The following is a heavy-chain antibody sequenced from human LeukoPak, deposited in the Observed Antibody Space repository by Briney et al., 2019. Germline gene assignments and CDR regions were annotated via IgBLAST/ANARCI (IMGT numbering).Heavy chain of an antibody. D-gene: IGHD2-2*01. CDR3: AKGTPALGYCSSTSCPLDY. J-gene: IGHJ4*02. V-gene: IGHV3-30*02. CDR1: GFTFSSYG. Sequence: GGPLRLSCAASGFTFSSYGMHWVRQAPGKGLEWVAFIRYDGSNKYYADSVKGRFTISRDNSKNTLYLQMNSLRAEDTAVYYCAKGTPALGYCSSTSCPLDYWGQGTLVTVSS. CDR2: IRYDGSNK.